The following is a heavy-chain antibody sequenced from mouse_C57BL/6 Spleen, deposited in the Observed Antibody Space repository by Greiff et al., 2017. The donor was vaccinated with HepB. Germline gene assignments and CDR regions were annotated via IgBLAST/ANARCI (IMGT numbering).Heavy chain of an antibody. J-gene: IGHJ3*01. Sequence: QVQLQQPGAELVRPGTSVKLSCKASGYTFTSYWMHWVKQRPGQGLEWIGVIDPSDSYTNYNQKFKGKATLTVDTSSSTAYMQLSSLTSEDSAVYYCARPDGYSPFAYWGQGTLVTVSA. V-gene: IGHV1-59*01. CDR2: IDPSDSYT. CDR3: ARPDGYSPFAY. CDR1: GYTFTSYW. D-gene: IGHD2-3*01.